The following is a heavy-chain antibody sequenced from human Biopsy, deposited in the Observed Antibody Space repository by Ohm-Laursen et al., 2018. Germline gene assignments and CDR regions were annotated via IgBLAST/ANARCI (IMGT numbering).Heavy chain of an antibody. D-gene: IGHD6-13*01. J-gene: IGHJ4*02. Sequence: SLRLSCAASGFTFTTHAMIWVRQAPGKGLEWGSAINDDADRTYYANSVKGRFTISRDNSKNTLYLQMNSLRVDDAAVYFCAKAPGSSWYSYDYWGQGALVTVSP. CDR2: INDDADRT. V-gene: IGHV3-23*01. CDR1: GFTFTTHA. CDR3: AKAPGSSWYSYDY.